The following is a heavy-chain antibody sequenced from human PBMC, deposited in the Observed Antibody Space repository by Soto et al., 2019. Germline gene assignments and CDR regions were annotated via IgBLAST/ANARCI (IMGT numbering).Heavy chain of an antibody. J-gene: IGHJ6*02. CDR3: ARELELPGDYYYGMDV. Sequence: SQTLSLTGAISGDSVSSNSAAWNWIRQSPSRGLEWLGRTYYRSKWYNDYAVSVKSRITINPDTSKNQFSLQLNSVTPEDTAVYYCARELELPGDYYYGMDVWGQGTTVTVSS. D-gene: IGHD1-7*01. CDR2: TYYRSKWYN. CDR1: GDSVSSNSAA. V-gene: IGHV6-1*01.